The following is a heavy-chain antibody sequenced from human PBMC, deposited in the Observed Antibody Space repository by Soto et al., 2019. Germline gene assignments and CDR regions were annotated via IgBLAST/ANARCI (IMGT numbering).Heavy chain of an antibody. CDR1: GYTFTSYA. D-gene: IGHD6-19*01. CDR2: INAGNGNT. Sequence: ASVKVSCKASGYTFTSYAMHWVRQAPGQRLEWMGWINAGNGNTKYSQKFQGRVTITRDTSASTAYMELSSLRSEDTAVYYCARVGGDIAVAVTSYFDYWGQGTLVTVSS. J-gene: IGHJ4*02. V-gene: IGHV1-3*01. CDR3: ARVGGDIAVAVTSYFDY.